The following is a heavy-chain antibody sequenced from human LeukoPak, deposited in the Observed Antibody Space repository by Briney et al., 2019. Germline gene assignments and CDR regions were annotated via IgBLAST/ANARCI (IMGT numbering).Heavy chain of an antibody. J-gene: IGHJ4*02. D-gene: IGHD4-17*01. CDR2: INSDGSRT. Sequence: PGGSLRLSCAASGFTLSSYWMYWVRQAPGKGLVWVSRINSDGSRTTYADSVQGRFTISKDKAKNTLYLQMNSLRAEDTAVYYCARGGLYGSLDYWGQGTLVTVSS. CDR1: GFTLSSYW. CDR3: ARGGLYGSLDY. V-gene: IGHV3-74*01.